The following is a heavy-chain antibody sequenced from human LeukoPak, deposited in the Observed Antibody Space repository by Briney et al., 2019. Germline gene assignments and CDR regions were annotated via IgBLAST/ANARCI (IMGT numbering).Heavy chain of an antibody. V-gene: IGHV1-69*13. Sequence: SVKVSCKASGGTFSSYAISWVRQAPGQGLEWMGGIIPIFGTANYAQKFQGRVTITADESTSTAYMELSSLRSEDTAVYYCARGCSSTSCSGDYYYMDVWGKGTTVTVSS. CDR2: IIPIFGTA. J-gene: IGHJ6*03. D-gene: IGHD2-2*01. CDR3: ARGCSSTSCSGDYYYMDV. CDR1: GGTFSSYA.